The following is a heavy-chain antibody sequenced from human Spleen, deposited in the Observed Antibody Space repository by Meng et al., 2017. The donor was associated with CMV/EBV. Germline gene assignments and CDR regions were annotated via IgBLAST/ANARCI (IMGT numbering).Heavy chain of an antibody. CDR3: ARDDTPYYDFWSGYYTNFDY. CDR1: SHA. V-gene: IGHV3-30*04. J-gene: IGHJ4*02. D-gene: IGHD3-3*01. Sequence: SHAMHWVRQAPGKGLEWVAVISYDGSNKYYADSVKGRFTISRDNSKNTLYLQMNSLRPEDTAMYYCARDDTPYYDFWSGYYTNFDYWGQGTLVTVSS. CDR2: ISYDGSNK.